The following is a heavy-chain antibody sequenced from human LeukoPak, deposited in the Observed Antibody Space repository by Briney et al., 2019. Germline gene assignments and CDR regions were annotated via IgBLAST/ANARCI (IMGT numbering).Heavy chain of an antibody. V-gene: IGHV3-30-3*01. CDR3: ARGRRFLSS. J-gene: IGHJ5*02. Sequence: GRSLRLSCAASGFTFRSYAMHWVRQAPGKGLEWVAVISYDGSNKYYADSVKGRFTISRDNSKNTLYLQMNSLRAEDTAVYYCARGRRFLSSWGQGTLVTVSS. CDR2: ISYDGSNK. CDR1: GFTFRSYA. D-gene: IGHD3-3*01.